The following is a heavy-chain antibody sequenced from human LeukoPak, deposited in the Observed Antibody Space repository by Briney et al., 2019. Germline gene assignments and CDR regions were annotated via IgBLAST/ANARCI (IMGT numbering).Heavy chain of an antibody. Sequence: GGSLRLSCAASGFTSSSHWMHWVRQAPGKGLVWVSRMNTDGSSINYADSVKGRFTISRDNAKNTLYLQMNSLRAEDTAVYYCARGGEGYNGPGFNWGQGTLVTVSS. CDR1: GFTSSSHW. CDR3: ARGGEGYNGPGFN. CDR2: MNTDGSSI. V-gene: IGHV3-74*01. J-gene: IGHJ4*02. D-gene: IGHD5-12*01.